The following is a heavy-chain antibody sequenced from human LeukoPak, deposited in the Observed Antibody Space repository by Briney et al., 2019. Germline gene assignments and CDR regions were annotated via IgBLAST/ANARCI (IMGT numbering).Heavy chain of an antibody. J-gene: IGHJ4*02. D-gene: IGHD3-3*01. CDR1: GYTFTNYD. CDR2: ISAYNGNI. CDR3: ASMSGYYPSYYFDY. Sequence: GASVKVSCKASGYTFTNYDISWVRQAPGQGLEWMGWISAYNGNIDYAQKLQGRVTLTTDTSTSTAYMEVRSLRSDDTAVYYCASMSGYYPSYYFDYWGQGTLVTVSS. V-gene: IGHV1-18*01.